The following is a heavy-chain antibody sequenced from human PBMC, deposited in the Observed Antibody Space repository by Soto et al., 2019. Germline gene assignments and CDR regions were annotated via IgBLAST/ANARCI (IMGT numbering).Heavy chain of an antibody. CDR3: ARDSIFGVGAYCMDV. V-gene: IGHV1-3*01. J-gene: IGHJ6*03. CDR2: INAGNGNT. D-gene: IGHD3-3*01. CDR1: GYTFTSYA. Sequence: QVQLVQSGAEVKKPGASVKVSCKASGYTFTSYAMHWVRQAPGQRLEWLGWINAGNGNTKYSQKFKGRVTITRDTSASTAYMELSSLRSEDTAVYYCARDSIFGVGAYCMDVWGKGTTVTVSS.